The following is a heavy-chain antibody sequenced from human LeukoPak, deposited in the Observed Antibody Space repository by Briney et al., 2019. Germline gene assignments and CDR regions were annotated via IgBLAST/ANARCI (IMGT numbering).Heavy chain of an antibody. J-gene: IGHJ6*04. CDR3: ARDRAYDPRTRRGYGMDV. CDR1: GFTFSSYA. Sequence: GGSLRLSCAASGFTFSSYAMHWVCQAPGKGLEWVAVISYDGSNKYYADSVKGQFTISRDNSKNTLYLQMNSLRAEDTAVYYCARDRAYDPRTRRGYGMDVWGKGTTVTVSS. V-gene: IGHV3-30*04. CDR2: ISYDGSNK. D-gene: IGHD3-3*01.